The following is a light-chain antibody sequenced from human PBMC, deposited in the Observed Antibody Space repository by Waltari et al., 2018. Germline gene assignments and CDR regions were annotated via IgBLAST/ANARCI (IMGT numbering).Light chain of an antibody. J-gene: IGKJ1*01. V-gene: IGKV3-20*01. Sequence: EIVLTQSPGTLSLSPGERATLSCRASQSVSSSYLVWYQQKPGQAPRLLICGASSRATGIPDRFSGSGSGTDFTLTISRVEPEDFAIYFCQQYGSSPWTFGQGTRVEIK. CDR1: QSVSSSY. CDR2: GAS. CDR3: QQYGSSPWT.